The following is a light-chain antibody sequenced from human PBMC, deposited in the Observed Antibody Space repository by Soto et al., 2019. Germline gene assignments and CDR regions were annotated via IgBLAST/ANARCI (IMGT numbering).Light chain of an antibody. CDR3: QQYNSYS. J-gene: IGKJ5*01. CDR2: KAS. V-gene: IGKV1-5*03. Sequence: DIRLTQSPSALSAYVCDRVTITCLASQSISSWLAWYQQKPGKAPKLLIYKASSLEGGVPSRFSGSGSGTEFTLTISSLQPDDFATYYCQQYNSYSVGQGTRLDIK. CDR1: QSISSW.